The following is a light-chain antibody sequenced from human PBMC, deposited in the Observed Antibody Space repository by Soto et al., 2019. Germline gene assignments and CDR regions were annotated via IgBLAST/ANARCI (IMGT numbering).Light chain of an antibody. Sequence: QLVLTQSPSASASLGASVKLTCTLSSGHSNYAIAWLQQQPDKGPRYLMRVNSDGSHNKGDGIPDRFSGSSSGAERYLIISSLQSDDEADYYCQTWGADVRVFAGGTKLTVL. CDR2: VNSDGSH. J-gene: IGLJ3*02. CDR1: SGHSNYA. CDR3: QTWGADVRV. V-gene: IGLV4-69*01.